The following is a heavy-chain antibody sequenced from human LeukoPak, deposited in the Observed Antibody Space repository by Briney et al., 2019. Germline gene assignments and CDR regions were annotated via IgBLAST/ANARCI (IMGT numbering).Heavy chain of an antibody. CDR3: AHRLVGKRAFDI. CDR1: GFSLSTSGLG. V-gene: IGHV2-5*01. Sequence: SGPTLVNPTQTLTLTCTFPGFSLSTSGLGVGWIRQPPGKALEWLALIYWNDDKRYSPSLKSRLTITKDTSKNQVVLTMTNMDPVDTATYYCAHRLVGKRAFDIWGQGTMVTVSS. D-gene: IGHD2-15*01. J-gene: IGHJ3*02. CDR2: IYWNDDK.